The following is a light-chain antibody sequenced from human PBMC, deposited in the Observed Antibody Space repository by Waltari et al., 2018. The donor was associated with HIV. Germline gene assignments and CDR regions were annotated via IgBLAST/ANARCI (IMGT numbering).Light chain of an antibody. Sequence: EIVMTQSPATLSVSPGERATLSCRASQSVSSNLAWYQQKPGQAPRLLIYGASTRATGIPARFSGSVSGTEFTLTISSLQSEDFAVYYCQQYDNWPPWTFGQGTKVE. CDR1: QSVSSN. CDR2: GAS. CDR3: QQYDNWPPWT. J-gene: IGKJ1*01. V-gene: IGKV3-15*01.